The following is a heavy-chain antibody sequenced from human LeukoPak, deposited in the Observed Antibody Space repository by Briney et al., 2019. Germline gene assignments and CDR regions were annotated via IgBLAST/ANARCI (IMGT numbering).Heavy chain of an antibody. V-gene: IGHV1-69*04. CDR2: IIPILGIA. CDR1: GGTFSSYA. Sequence: ASVTVSFKASGGTFSSYAISWVRQAPGQGLEWMGRIIPILGIANYAQKFQGRVTITADKSTSTAYMELSSLRSEDTAVYYCARDLDCSGGSCYSPDDYWGQGTLVTVSS. CDR3: ARDLDCSGGSCYSPDDY. J-gene: IGHJ4*02. D-gene: IGHD2-15*01.